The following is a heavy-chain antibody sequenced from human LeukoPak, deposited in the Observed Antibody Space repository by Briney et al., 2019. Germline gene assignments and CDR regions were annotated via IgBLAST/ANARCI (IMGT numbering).Heavy chain of an antibody. CDR2: IIPILGIA. CDR3: ARDKLTEYYYDSSGYHFDP. Sequence: ASVKVSCKASGGTFSSYAISWVRQAPGQGLEWMGRIIPILGIANYAQKFQGRVTITADKSTSTAYMELSSLRSEDTAVYYCARDKLTEYYYDSSGYHFDPWGQGTLVTVSS. V-gene: IGHV1-69*04. J-gene: IGHJ5*02. CDR1: GGTFSSYA. D-gene: IGHD3-22*01.